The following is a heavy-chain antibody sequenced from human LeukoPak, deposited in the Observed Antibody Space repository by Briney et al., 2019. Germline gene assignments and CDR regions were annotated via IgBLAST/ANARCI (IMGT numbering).Heavy chain of an antibody. CDR1: GGAMRGGSSC. CDR3: ARNTSYSYDSSGYLFDF. D-gene: IGHD3-22*01. Sequence: SETMSLTCSGWGGAMRGGSSCWGWACEPPGKRLEGGGGMYNTVSTVYNPSLKSRVTISIDTSNNQFSLKLSSVTAADTAVYYCARNTSYSYDSSGYLFDFWGQGTLVTVSS. V-gene: IGHV4-39*01. CDR2: MYNTVST. J-gene: IGHJ4*02.